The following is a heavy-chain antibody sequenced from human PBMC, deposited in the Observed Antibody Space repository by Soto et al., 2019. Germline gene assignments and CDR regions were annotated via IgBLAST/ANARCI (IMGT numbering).Heavy chain of an antibody. Sequence: ASVKGSCKASGYTFTSYYMHWVRQAPGQGLEWMGIINPSGGSTSYAQKFQGRVTMTRDTSTSTVYMELSSLRSEDTAVYYCARSEQVRIVADYWGQGTLVTVSS. CDR2: INPSGGST. CDR1: GYTFTSYY. J-gene: IGHJ4*02. V-gene: IGHV1-46*03. D-gene: IGHD1-26*01. CDR3: ARSEQVRIVADY.